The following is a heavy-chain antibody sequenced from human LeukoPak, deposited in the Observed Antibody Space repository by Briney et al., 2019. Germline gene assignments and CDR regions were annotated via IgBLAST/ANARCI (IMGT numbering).Heavy chain of an antibody. J-gene: IGHJ6*03. V-gene: IGHV4-39*07. CDR3: ARYYDSPPYYYMDV. Sequence: SETLSLTCTVSGGSISSSSYYWGWIRQPPGKGLEWIGSIYYSGSTYYNPSLKSRVTISVDTSKNQFSLKLSSVTAADTAVYYCARYYDSPPYYYMDVWGKGTTVTISS. CDR1: GGSISSSSYY. D-gene: IGHD3-22*01. CDR2: IYYSGST.